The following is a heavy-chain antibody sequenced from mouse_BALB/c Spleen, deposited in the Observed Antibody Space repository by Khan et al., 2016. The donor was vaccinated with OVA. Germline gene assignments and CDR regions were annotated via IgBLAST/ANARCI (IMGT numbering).Heavy chain of an antibody. D-gene: IGHD1-1*01. CDR1: GYTFTSYW. V-gene: IGHV1-7*01. CDR2: INPATGYT. Sequence: QVQLQQSGAELAKPGASVKMSCKASGYTFTSYWMHWVKQRPGQGLEWIGYINPATGYTEYNQRFKDKATLTADKSSSTAYMQLNSLTSEDSAVNKCTNDCSSSAWLTYWGQGTLVTVSA. J-gene: IGHJ3*01. CDR3: TNDCSSSAWLTY.